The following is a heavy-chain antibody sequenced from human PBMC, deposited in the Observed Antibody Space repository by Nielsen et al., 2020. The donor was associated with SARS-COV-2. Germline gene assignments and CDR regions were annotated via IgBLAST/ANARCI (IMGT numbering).Heavy chain of an antibody. Sequence: GESLKISCAGSGFTFSTYYMNWVRQAPGKGLEWVSAVSSGGGATYYADSVKGRFTISRDNSKNTLSLQMNGLRVEDAALYYCAKGDYGDYFWYFDLWGRGTLVTVSS. CDR2: VSSGGGAT. CDR3: AKGDYGDYFWYFDL. V-gene: IGHV3-23*01. J-gene: IGHJ2*01. CDR1: GFTFSTYY. D-gene: IGHD4-17*01.